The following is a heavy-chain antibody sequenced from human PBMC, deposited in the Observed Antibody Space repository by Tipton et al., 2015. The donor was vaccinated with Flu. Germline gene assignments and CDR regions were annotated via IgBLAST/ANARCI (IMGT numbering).Heavy chain of an antibody. CDR3: ARDLRQLVGSLIDY. V-gene: IGHV4-4*02. CDR1: GGSISSSNW. D-gene: IGHD6-6*01. Sequence: TLSLTCAVSGGSISSSNWWSWVRQPPGKGLEWIGEIYHSGSTNYNPSLKSQVTISVDKSKNQFSLKLSSVTAADTAVYYCARDLRQLVGSLIDYWGQGTLVTVSS. J-gene: IGHJ4*02. CDR2: IYHSGST.